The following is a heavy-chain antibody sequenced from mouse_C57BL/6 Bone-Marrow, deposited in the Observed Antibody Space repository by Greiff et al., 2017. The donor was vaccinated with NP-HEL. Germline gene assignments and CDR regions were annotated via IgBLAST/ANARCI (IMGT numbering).Heavy chain of an antibody. J-gene: IGHJ3*01. V-gene: IGHV5-2*01. CDR1: EYEFPSHD. CDR2: INRDGGST. CDR3: ARGGDCDWFAY. D-gene: IGHD3-3*01. Sequence: EVQLVESGGGLVQPGESLKLSCESYEYEFPSHDMSWVRKTPEKRLELVAAINRDGGSTYYPDTMERRFIISRDNTKKTQYLQMSRLRSEDTAYYYCARGGDCDWFAYGGQGTLVTVSA.